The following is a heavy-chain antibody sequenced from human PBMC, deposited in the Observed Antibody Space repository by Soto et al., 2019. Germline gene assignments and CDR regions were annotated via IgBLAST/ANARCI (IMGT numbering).Heavy chain of an antibody. Sequence: PGGSLRLSCAASGFTFSSYAMHWVRQAPGKGLEWVAVISYDGSNKYYADSVKGRFTISRDNSKNTLYLQMNSLRAEDTAVYYCASYDLRYFGARTIYYGMDVCGQRSTVTVSS. CDR3: ASYDLRYFGARTIYYGMDV. CDR1: GFTFSSYA. J-gene: IGHJ6*02. CDR2: ISYDGSNK. V-gene: IGHV3-30-3*01. D-gene: IGHD3-9*01.